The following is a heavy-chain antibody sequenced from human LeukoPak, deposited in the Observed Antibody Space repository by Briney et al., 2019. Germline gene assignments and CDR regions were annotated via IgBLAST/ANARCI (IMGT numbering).Heavy chain of an antibody. V-gene: IGHV4-61*02. CDR3: ARGAGIVGAILGLDY. CDR2: IYTSGST. CDR1: GGSISSGSYY. D-gene: IGHD1-26*01. Sequence: PSETLSLTCTVSGGSISSGSYYWSWIRQPAGKGLEWIGRIYTSGSTNYNPSLKSRVTISVDTSKNQFSLKLSSVTAADTAVYYCARGAGIVGAILGLDYWGQGTLVTVSS. J-gene: IGHJ4*02.